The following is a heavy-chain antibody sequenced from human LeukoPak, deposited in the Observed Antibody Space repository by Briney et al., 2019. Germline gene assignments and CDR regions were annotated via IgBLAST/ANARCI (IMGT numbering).Heavy chain of an antibody. V-gene: IGHV3-53*01. Sequence: GGSLRLSCAASGFTVSSNYMSWVRQAPGKGLEWVSVIYTGSSTYYADSVKGRFTISRDNSKNTLYLQMNSLRAEDTAVYYCARATDILTGYSDFDYWGQGTLVTVSS. J-gene: IGHJ4*02. CDR2: IYTGSST. CDR3: ARATDILTGYSDFDY. D-gene: IGHD3-9*01. CDR1: GFTVSSNY.